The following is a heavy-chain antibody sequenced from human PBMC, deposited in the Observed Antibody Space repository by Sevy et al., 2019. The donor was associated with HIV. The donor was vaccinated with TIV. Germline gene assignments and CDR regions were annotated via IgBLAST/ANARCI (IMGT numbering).Heavy chain of an antibody. V-gene: IGHV3-48*03. CDR3: ARKVGYYYYYGVDV. CDR2: IYASGSPI. J-gene: IGHJ6*02. CDR1: GFTFRSYE. Sequence: GGSLRLSCEGSGFTFRSYEMNWVRQAPGKGLEWISYIYASGSPIYYSYSVRGRFTISRDDAKNSLYLQMDDLRVDDTATYYCARKVGYYYYYGVDVWGQGTTVTVSS.